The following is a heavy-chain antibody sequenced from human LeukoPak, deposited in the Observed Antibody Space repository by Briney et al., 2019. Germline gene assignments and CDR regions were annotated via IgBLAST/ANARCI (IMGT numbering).Heavy chain of an antibody. CDR1: GGSFSGYY. CDR3: ARGALNYYDSSGSFDY. V-gene: IGHV4-34*01. Sequence: PSETLSLTCAVYGGSFSGYYWSWIRQPPGKGLEWIGEINHSGSTNYNPSLKSRVTISVDTSKNQFSLKLSSVTAADTAVYYCARGALNYYDSSGSFDYWGQGTLVTLSS. CDR2: INHSGST. D-gene: IGHD3-22*01. J-gene: IGHJ4*02.